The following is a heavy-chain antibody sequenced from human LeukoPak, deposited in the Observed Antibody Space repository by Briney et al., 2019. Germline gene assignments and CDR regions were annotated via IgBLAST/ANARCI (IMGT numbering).Heavy chain of an antibody. J-gene: IGHJ6*02. Sequence: QSGGSLRLSCAASGFTFSSYGMHWVRQAPGKGLEWVALIRYDGSNKYYADSVKGRFTISRDNSKNTLYLQMNSLTTEDTSVYYCARALGAAGPPHYNYYGMDVWGQGTTVTVSS. V-gene: IGHV3-30*02. CDR2: IRYDGSNK. CDR3: ARALGAAGPPHYNYYGMDV. CDR1: GFTFSSYG. D-gene: IGHD6-13*01.